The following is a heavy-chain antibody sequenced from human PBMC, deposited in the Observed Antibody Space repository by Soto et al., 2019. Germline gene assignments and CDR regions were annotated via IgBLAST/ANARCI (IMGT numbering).Heavy chain of an antibody. CDR3: ARERYSYGPYYFDY. V-gene: IGHV3-11*01. CDR2: ITSSGSTT. CDR1: GFTFSDYY. J-gene: IGHJ4*02. Sequence: GGSQRLSCAASGFTFSDYYMSWIRQAPGRGLEWVSSITSSGSTTYYTDSVKGRFTISRDNAKNSLYLQMNSLRAEDTAVYYCARERYSYGPYYFDYWGQGTLVTVSS. D-gene: IGHD5-18*01.